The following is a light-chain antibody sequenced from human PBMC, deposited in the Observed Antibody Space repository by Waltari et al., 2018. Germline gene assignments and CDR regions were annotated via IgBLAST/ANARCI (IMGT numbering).Light chain of an antibody. V-gene: IGKV3-15*01. CDR2: GAS. Sequence: ELVMTQSPATLSVSPGERATLSCRASQSVSSELAWYQQKLGQAPRLLIYGASTRATGIPARFSGSGSGTEFTLTISSLQSEDFALYYCQQYNNWPPFTFGQGTKLEIK. CDR3: QQYNNWPPFT. CDR1: QSVSSE. J-gene: IGKJ2*01.